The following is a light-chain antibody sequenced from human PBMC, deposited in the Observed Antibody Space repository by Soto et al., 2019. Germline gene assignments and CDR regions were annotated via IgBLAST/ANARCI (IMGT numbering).Light chain of an antibody. J-gene: IGKJ4*01. CDR1: QSISSY. V-gene: IGKV3-20*01. CDR2: DSS. CDR3: QQYVDSTET. Sequence: EIVLTQSPGTLSLSPGERATLSCRASQSISSYVAWYQQKPGQAPRVLIYDSSSRATGVPDRFSGSGSGTDFTLTISRLEPEDFAVYYCQQYVDSTETFGGGTKVEIK.